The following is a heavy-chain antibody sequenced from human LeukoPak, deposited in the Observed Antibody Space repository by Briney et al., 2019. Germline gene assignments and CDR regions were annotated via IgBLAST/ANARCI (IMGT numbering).Heavy chain of an antibody. CDR2: INPSGGST. J-gene: IGHJ6*03. D-gene: IGHD5-18*01. V-gene: IGHV1-46*01. CDR1: GYTFSNYD. Sequence: ASVKVSCKTSGYTFSNYDINWVRQATGQGLEWMGIINPSGGSTSYAQKFQGRVTMTRDMSTSTVYMELSSLRSEDTAVYYCARDPTEKAGIQPRSYYYYYMDVWGKGTTVTVSS. CDR3: ARDPTEKAGIQPRSYYYYYMDV.